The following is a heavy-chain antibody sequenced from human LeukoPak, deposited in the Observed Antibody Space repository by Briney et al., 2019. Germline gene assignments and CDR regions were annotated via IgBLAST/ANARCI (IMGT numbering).Heavy chain of an antibody. CDR1: GFTFSSYA. CDR3: ARVPHNLIRPSY. V-gene: IGHV3-23*01. J-gene: IGHJ4*02. CDR2: ISGSGGST. Sequence: PGGSLRLSCAASGFTFSSYAMSWVRQAPGKGLEWVSAISGSGGSTYYADSVKGRFTISRDNSKNTLYLQMNSLRAEDTAVYYCARVPHNLIRPSYWGQGTLVTVSS. D-gene: IGHD5-24*01.